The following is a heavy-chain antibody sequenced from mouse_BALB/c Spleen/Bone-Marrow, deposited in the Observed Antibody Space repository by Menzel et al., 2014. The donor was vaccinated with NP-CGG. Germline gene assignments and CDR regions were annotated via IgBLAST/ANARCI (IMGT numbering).Heavy chain of an antibody. D-gene: IGHD2-14*01. CDR2: INPYNDGT. J-gene: IGHJ2*01. CDR1: GYTFTSYV. CDR3: TKGDNYRYDFDY. Sequence: EVQLVESGPELVKPGASVKMSCKASGYTFTSYVMHWVKQKPGQGLEWIGYINPYNDGTKYNEKFKGKATLTSDKSSSTAYMELSSLTSEDSAVYYCTKGDNYRYDFDYWGQGTTLTVSS. V-gene: IGHV1-14*01.